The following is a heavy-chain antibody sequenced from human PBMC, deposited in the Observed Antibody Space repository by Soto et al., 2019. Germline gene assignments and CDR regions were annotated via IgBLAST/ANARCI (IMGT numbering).Heavy chain of an antibody. CDR3: ARDRYSSGWYDLDY. V-gene: IGHV3-33*01. D-gene: IGHD6-19*01. CDR2: IWYDGSNK. J-gene: IGHJ4*02. CDR1: GFIFSSYG. Sequence: QEQLVESGGGVVQPGRSLRLSCAASGFIFSSYGMHRVRQAPGKGLEWVAVIWYDGSNKYYADSVKGRFTISRDNSKNTLYLQMNSLRAEDTAVYYCARDRYSSGWYDLDYWGQGTLVTVSS.